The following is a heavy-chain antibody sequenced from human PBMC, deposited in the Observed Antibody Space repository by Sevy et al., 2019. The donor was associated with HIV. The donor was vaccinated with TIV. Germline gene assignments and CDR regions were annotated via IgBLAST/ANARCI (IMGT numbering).Heavy chain of an antibody. CDR3: ARGYGYGLRYYYYYGMDV. D-gene: IGHD5-18*01. CDR2: IYPGDSDT. V-gene: IGHV5-51*01. CDR1: GYSFTSYW. Sequence: GESLKISCKGSGYSFTSYWIGWVRQMPGKGLEWMGIIYPGDSDTRYSPSFQGQVTISADKSISTAYLQWSGLKASDTAMYYCARGYGYGLRYYYYYGMDVWGQGTTVTVSS. J-gene: IGHJ6*02.